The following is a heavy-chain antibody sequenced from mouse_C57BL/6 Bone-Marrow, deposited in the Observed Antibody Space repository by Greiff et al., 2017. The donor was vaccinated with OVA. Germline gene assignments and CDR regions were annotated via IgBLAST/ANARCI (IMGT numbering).Heavy chain of an antibody. D-gene: IGHD1-1*01. J-gene: IGHJ4*01. CDR3: ARHGNSSYYYGSSYRTMDY. CDR2: INSDGGST. Sequence: DVQLVESGGGLVQPGESLKLSCESNEYEFPSHDMSWVRKTPEKRLELVAAINSDGGSTYYPDTMERRFIISRDNTKKTLYLQMSSLRSEDTALYYCARHGNSSYYYGSSYRTMDYWGQGTSVTVSS. V-gene: IGHV5-2*01. CDR1: EYEFPSHD.